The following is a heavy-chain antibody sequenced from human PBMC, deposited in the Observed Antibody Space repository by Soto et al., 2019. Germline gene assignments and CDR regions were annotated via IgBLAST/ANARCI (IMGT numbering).Heavy chain of an antibody. CDR1: GFTFINYA. D-gene: IGHD3-16*01. Sequence: EVQLLESGGGLVQPGGSLRLSCATSGFTFINYAMAWVRQAPGKGLEWVSIISGEGSSTHYADFVTGRFIISRDSSTNTLYVQMGSLRAEDTAVYYCAKARLYNSPFDNWGQGTVVSVSS. CDR2: ISGEGSST. J-gene: IGHJ4*02. V-gene: IGHV3-23*01. CDR3: AKARLYNSPFDN.